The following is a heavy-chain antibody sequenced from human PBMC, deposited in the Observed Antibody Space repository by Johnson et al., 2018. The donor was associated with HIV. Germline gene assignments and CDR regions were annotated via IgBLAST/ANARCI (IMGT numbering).Heavy chain of an antibody. V-gene: IGHV3-30*02. CDR2: IRYYGSNK. Sequence: VQLVESGGGVVPPGGSLRLSCAASGFTFSSYGMHWVRQAPGKGLEWVAFIRYYGSNKYYADSVKGRFTISRDNSKNTLYLQMNSLRAEDTAVYYCAKDKAVVTALYDAFDMWGQGTMVTVSS. J-gene: IGHJ3*02. CDR3: AKDKAVVTALYDAFDM. CDR1: GFTFSSYG. D-gene: IGHD2-21*02.